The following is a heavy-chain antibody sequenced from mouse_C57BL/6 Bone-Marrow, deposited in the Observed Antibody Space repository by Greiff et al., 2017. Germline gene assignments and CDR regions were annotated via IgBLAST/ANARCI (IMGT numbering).Heavy chain of an antibody. CDR1: GYTFTDYE. D-gene: IGHD1-1*01. Sequence: VHLVESGAELVRPGASVTLSCKASGYTFTDYEMHWVKQTPVHGLEWIGAIDPETGGTAYNQKFKGKAILTADKSSSTAYMELRSLTSEDSAVYYCTRPPLRGFAYRGQEALVTVSA. CDR2: IDPETGGT. CDR3: TRPPLRGFAY. J-gene: IGHJ3*01. V-gene: IGHV1-15*01.